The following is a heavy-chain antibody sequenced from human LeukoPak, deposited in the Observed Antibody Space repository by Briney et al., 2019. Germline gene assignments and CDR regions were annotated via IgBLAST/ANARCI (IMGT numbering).Heavy chain of an antibody. J-gene: IGHJ4*02. CDR1: GDSIRSNSW. CDR2: IYHSGIT. Sequence: SGTLSLTCAVSGDSIRSNSWWSWVRQSPGKGLEWIGEIYHSGITNYNPSLKSRITMSIDESKSQFSLRLSSVTAADTAVYYCARVRYSGSYYNIDYWGQGTLVTISS. V-gene: IGHV4-4*02. D-gene: IGHD1-26*01. CDR3: ARVRYSGSYYNIDY.